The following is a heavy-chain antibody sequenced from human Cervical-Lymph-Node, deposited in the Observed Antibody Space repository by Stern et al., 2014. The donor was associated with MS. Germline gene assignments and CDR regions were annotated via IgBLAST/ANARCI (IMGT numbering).Heavy chain of an antibody. D-gene: IGHD6-19*01. J-gene: IGHJ6*02. CDR2: INWDDNK. Sequence: QVTLRESGPALVKPTQTLTLTCTFSGFSLSTDGMCVSWVRQAPGQALEWLAPINWDDNKYYSTALKARLTISTDTYKNQVVLTLTNVDPVDTATYFCARIMAVAGTRYYYSGMDVWGQGTTVIVSS. CDR1: GFSLSTDGMC. CDR3: ARIMAVAGTRYYYSGMDV. V-gene: IGHV2-70*20.